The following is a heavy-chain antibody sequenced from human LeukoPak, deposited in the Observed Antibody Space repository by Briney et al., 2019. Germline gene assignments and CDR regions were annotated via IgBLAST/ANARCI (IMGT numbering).Heavy chain of an antibody. CDR3: ARAGGVYQHSHNDAFDI. J-gene: IGHJ3*02. V-gene: IGHV1-2*02. D-gene: IGHD2-2*01. Sequence: ASVKVSCKASGYTFTGYYMHWVRQAPGQGLEWMGWINPNSGGTNYAQKFQGRVTMTRDTSISTAYMELSRLRSDDTAVYYCARAGGVYQHSHNDAFDIWGQGTMVTVSS. CDR2: INPNSGGT. CDR1: GYTFTGYY.